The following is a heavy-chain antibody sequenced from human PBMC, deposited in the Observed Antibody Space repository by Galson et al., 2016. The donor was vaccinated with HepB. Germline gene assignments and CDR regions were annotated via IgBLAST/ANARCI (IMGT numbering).Heavy chain of an antibody. Sequence: SVKVSCKASGHTFTNYRITWVRQAPGQGLECMGWISTYNGNTNYAQKFQGRVTMTTDTSTSTAYMELRSLRSDDTAVYYCAREGTGWQNSYYYNYMDVWGKGTTVTASS. J-gene: IGHJ6*03. CDR1: GHTFTNYR. V-gene: IGHV1-18*04. CDR2: ISTYNGNT. D-gene: IGHD2-8*02. CDR3: AREGTGWQNSYYYNYMDV.